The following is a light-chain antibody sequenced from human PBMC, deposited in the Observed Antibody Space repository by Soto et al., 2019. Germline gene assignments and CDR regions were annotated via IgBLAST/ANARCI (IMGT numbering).Light chain of an antibody. CDR1: QSFSHW. J-gene: IGKJ4*01. Sequence: DIQMTQSPSTLSASVGDRVTITCRASQSFSHWLAWYQQKPGKAPKLLIYKASVLESGVPSRFSGAGSGTEFTLTISCLQPDDFASYYCQQYSSFPLTFGGGTKVEI. CDR3: QQYSSFPLT. CDR2: KAS. V-gene: IGKV1-5*03.